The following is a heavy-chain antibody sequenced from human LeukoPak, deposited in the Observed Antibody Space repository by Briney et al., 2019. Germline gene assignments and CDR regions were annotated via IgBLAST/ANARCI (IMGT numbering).Heavy chain of an antibody. D-gene: IGHD6-19*01. V-gene: IGHV3-23*01. CDR1: GFTFSTYW. CDR3: AKGMAGTGDY. Sequence: QPGGSLRLSCAASGFTFSTYWMHWVRQAPGKGLEWVSAISGSGGSTYYADSVKGRFTISRDNSKNTLYLQMNSLRAEDTAVYYCAKGMAGTGDYWGQGTLVTVSS. J-gene: IGHJ4*02. CDR2: ISGSGGST.